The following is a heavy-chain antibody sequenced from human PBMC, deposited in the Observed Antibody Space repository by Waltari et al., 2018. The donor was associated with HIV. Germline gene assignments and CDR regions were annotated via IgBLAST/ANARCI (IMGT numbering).Heavy chain of an antibody. V-gene: IGHV3-53*01. D-gene: IGHD2-2*02. CDR2: IYSSGST. J-gene: IGHJ3*02. CDR3: AKRFCSSTTCYIPDAFDI. CDR1: GFLVSSSY. Sequence: EVQLVESGGGLIQPGGSLRLYCAASGFLVSSSYLSWVRQAPGKGLEWVSLIYSSGSTQYADSVRGRFTISRDTAKNTLYLQMNSLRAEDTAKYYCAKRFCSSTTCYIPDAFDIWGQGTLVTVSS.